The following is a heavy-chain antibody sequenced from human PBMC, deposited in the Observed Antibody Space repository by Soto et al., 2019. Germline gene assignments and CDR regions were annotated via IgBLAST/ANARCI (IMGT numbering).Heavy chain of an antibody. J-gene: IGHJ5*02. D-gene: IGHD3-10*01. CDR2: VHYSGNT. CDR3: ARGAGDHRTPFDP. CDR1: GGSISNDY. Sequence: SETLSLTCTVSGGSISNDYWSWIRQPPGKGLEWIGYVHYSGNTNYNPSLKSRVTTSVDTSKKQFSLNLSSVTAADTAVYYCARGAGDHRTPFDPWGQGTQVTVSS. V-gene: IGHV4-59*01.